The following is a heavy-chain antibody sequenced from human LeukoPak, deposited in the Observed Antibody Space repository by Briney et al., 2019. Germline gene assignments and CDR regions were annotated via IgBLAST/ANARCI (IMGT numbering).Heavy chain of an antibody. V-gene: IGHV3-23*01. CDR3: AKDRGADG. CDR2: ISGSGGST. J-gene: IGHJ4*02. Sequence: ASVKVSCKASGGTFSSYAMSWVRQAPGKGLEWVSAISGSGGSTYYADSVKGRFTISRDNSKNTLYLQMNSLRAEDTAVYYCAKDRGADGWGQGTLVTVSS. CDR1: GGTFSSYA. D-gene: IGHD6-19*01.